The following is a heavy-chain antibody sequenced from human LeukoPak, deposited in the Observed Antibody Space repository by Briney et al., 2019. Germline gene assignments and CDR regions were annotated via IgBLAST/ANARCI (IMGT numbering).Heavy chain of an antibody. CDR3: ARTLDTAKSLDAFDI. J-gene: IGHJ3*02. V-gene: IGHV3-33*01. Sequence: GGSLRLSCAASGFTFSSYGMPWVRQAPGKGLEWVAVIWYDGSNKYYADSVKGRFTISRDNSKNTLYLQMNSLRAEDTAVYYCARTLDTAKSLDAFDIWGQGTMVTVSS. D-gene: IGHD5-18*01. CDR2: IWYDGSNK. CDR1: GFTFSSYG.